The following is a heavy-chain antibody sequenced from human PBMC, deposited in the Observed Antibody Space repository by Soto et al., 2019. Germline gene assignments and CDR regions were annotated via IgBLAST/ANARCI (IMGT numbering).Heavy chain of an antibody. CDR2: IYYSGST. CDR1: GGSISSSSYY. V-gene: IGHV4-39*01. CDR3: ARQMATTRDYYYYGMDV. Sequence: SETLSLTCTVSGGSISSSSYYWGWIRQPPGKGLEWIGSIYYSGSTYYSPSLKSRVTISVDTSKNQFSLKLSSVTAADTAVYYCARQMATTRDYYYYGMDVWGQGTTVTVSS. J-gene: IGHJ6*02. D-gene: IGHD1-1*01.